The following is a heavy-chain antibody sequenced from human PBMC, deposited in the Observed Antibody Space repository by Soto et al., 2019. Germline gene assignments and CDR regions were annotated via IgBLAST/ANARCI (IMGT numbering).Heavy chain of an antibody. CDR2: ISSSSSTI. V-gene: IGHV3-48*01. J-gene: IGHJ4*02. CDR3: ARDKMTNFDY. CDR1: GFTFSSYS. Sequence: EVQLVESGGGLVQPGGSLRLSCAASGFTFSSYSMNWVRQAPGKGLEWGSYISSSSSTIYYADSVKGRFTISRDNAKNSLYLQMNSLRAEDTAVYYCARDKMTNFDYWGQGTLVTVSS. D-gene: IGHD4-17*01.